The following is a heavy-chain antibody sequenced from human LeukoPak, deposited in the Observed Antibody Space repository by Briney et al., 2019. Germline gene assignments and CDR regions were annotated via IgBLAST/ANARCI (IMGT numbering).Heavy chain of an antibody. CDR2: ISGSGGST. CDR1: GFTFSSYA. J-gene: IGHJ6*03. V-gene: IGHV3-23*01. Sequence: GGSLRLSCAASGFTFSSYAMSWVRQTPGKGLEWVSAISGSGGSTYYADSVKGRFTISRDNSKNTLYLQMNSLRAEDTAVYYCAKCILTGYYKGYMDVWGKGTTVTISS. CDR3: AKCILTGYYKGYMDV. D-gene: IGHD3-9*01.